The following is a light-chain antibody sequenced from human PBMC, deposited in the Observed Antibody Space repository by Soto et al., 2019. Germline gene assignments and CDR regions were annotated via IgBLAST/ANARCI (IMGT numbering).Light chain of an antibody. CDR1: QGISHY. CDR3: QKYDRVPGT. J-gene: IGKJ1*01. CDR2: EAS. Sequence: DIQMNQSPCSLSASGGDRVSITCRASQGISHYLAWYQQKPGKVPKLLIYEASTLQSGVPSRFSGSGSGTDFTLTISSLQPEDVATYYCQKYDRVPGTFGQGTKVEI. V-gene: IGKV1-27*01.